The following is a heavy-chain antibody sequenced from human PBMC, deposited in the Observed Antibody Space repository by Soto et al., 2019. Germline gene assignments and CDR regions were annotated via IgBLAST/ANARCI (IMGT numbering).Heavy chain of an antibody. CDR3: ARKYLPYYGSGSPYGMDV. D-gene: IGHD3-10*01. CDR1: GGSFSGYY. V-gene: IGHV4-34*01. J-gene: IGHJ6*02. Sequence: QVQLQQWGAGLLKPSETLSLTCGVYGGSFSGYYWSWIGQPPGKGLEWIGEGNDSGRTNYNPSLNSRVTISVDTSKNQFSLKLSSGTAADTALYYCARKYLPYYGSGSPYGMDVWGQGTTVTVSS. CDR2: GNDSGRT.